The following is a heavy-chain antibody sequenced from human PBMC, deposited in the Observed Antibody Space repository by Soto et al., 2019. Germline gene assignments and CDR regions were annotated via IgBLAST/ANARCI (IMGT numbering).Heavy chain of an antibody. CDR3: ARVGCSASCFSDWFDP. D-gene: IGHD2-2*01. CDR2: ISGSGDTI. CDR1: GFTFSDYY. V-gene: IGHV3-11*01. Sequence: QVPLVESGGGLVKPGGSLRLSCAASGFTFSDYYMHWIRQAPGKGLEWVSYISGSGDTIHYADSVQGRFTISRDNAKSSLYLQMSSLRAEDTAVYYCARVGCSASCFSDWFDPWGQGTLVTVSS. J-gene: IGHJ5*02.